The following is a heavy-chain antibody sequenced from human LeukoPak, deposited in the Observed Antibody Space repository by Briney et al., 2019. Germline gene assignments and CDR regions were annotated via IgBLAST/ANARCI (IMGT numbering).Heavy chain of an antibody. D-gene: IGHD1-7*01. V-gene: IGHV1-2*06. Sequence: ASVKVSCKASGYTFTGYYMHWVRQAPGQGLEWMGRINPNSGGTNYAQKFQGRVTMTRDTSISTAYMELSRLRSDDTAVYYCARDPTELPDHYYYYYGMDVWGQGTTVTVSS. CDR2: INPNSGGT. CDR1: GYTFTGYY. J-gene: IGHJ6*02. CDR3: ARDPTELPDHYYYYYGMDV.